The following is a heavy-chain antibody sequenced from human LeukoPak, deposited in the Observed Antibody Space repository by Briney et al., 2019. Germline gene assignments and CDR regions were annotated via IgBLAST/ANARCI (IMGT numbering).Heavy chain of an antibody. CDR2: IYYSGST. Sequence: SETLSLTCTVSGASISSSSYDWGWLRQPPGKGLEWIGSIYYSGSTYYNPSLKSRVTISVDTSKNQFSLKLSSVTAADTAVYYCARDVRVGYEQEWFYGMDVWGQGTTVTVSS. J-gene: IGHJ6*02. CDR3: ARDVRVGYEQEWFYGMDV. D-gene: IGHD5-12*01. V-gene: IGHV4-39*07. CDR1: GASISSSSYD.